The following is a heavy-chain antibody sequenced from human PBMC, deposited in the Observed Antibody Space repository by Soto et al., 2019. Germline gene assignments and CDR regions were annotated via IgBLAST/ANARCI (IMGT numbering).Heavy chain of an antibody. CDR2: IYPGDSDT. Sequence: PGESLKISCKGSGYSFTSYWIGWVRQMPGKGLEWMGIIYPGDSDTRYSPSFQGQVTISADKSISTAYLQWSSLKASDTAMYYCARHSRALYYDSPISNFPYDLRVWGQGTMVTVSS. D-gene: IGHD3-22*01. V-gene: IGHV5-51*01. J-gene: IGHJ3*01. CDR1: GYSFTSYW. CDR3: ARHSRALYYDSPISNFPYDLRV.